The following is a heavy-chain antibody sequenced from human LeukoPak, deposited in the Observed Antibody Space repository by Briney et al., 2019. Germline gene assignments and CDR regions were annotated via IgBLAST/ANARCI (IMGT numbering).Heavy chain of an antibody. J-gene: IGHJ4*02. D-gene: IGHD3-10*01. CDR1: GFTFRSYG. CDR2: IWYGGSNK. Sequence: PGGSLRLSCAASGFTFRSYGMQWVRQARGKGLEGVAVIWYGGSNKYYADSVKGRFTISRDNSKNTLYLQMNSLRAEDTAVYYCARDADYYGSGSYPDYWGQGTLVTVSS. V-gene: IGHV3-33*01. CDR3: ARDADYYGSGSYPDY.